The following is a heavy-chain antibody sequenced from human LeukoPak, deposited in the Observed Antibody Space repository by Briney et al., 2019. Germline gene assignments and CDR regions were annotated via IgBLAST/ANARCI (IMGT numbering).Heavy chain of an antibody. Sequence: GGSLRLSCAASGFTFSSYAMSWVRQAPGKGLEWVSYISSSSSTMYYADSVKGRFTISRDNAKNSLYLQMHSLRDDDTAVYYCARAPDPTYYYDSRNWFDPWGQGTLVTVSS. D-gene: IGHD3-22*01. CDR1: GFTFSSYA. J-gene: IGHJ5*02. V-gene: IGHV3-48*02. CDR2: ISSSSSTM. CDR3: ARAPDPTYYYDSRNWFDP.